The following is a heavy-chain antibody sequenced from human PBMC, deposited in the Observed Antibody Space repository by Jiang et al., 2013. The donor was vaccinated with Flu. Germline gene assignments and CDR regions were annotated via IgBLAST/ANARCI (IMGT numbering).Heavy chain of an antibody. CDR1: GFTFSDYY. CDR3: ARRLRRGAFDI. Sequence: RLSCAASGFTFSDYYMSWIRQAPGKGLEWVSYISSSSSYTNYADSVKGRFTISRDNAKNSLYLQMNSLRAEDTAVYYCARRLRRGAFDIWGQGTMVTVSS. V-gene: IGHV3-11*03. CDR2: ISSSSSYT. D-gene: IGHD4-17*01. J-gene: IGHJ3*02.